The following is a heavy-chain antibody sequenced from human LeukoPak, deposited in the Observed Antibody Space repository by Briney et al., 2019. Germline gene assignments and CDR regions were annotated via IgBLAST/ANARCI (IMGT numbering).Heavy chain of an antibody. CDR3: ARGVDTAMVNLYFDY. CDR2: IIPIFGTA. D-gene: IGHD5-18*01. J-gene: IGHJ4*02. Sequence: SVKVSCKASGGTFSSYAISWVRQAPGQGLEWMGGIIPIFGTANYAQKFQGRVTITADKSTSTAYMELSSLRSEDTAVYHCARGVDTAMVNLYFDYWGQGTLVTVSS. V-gene: IGHV1-69*06. CDR1: GGTFSSYA.